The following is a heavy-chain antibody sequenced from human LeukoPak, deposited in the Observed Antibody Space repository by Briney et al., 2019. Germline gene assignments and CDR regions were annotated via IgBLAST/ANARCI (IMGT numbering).Heavy chain of an antibody. CDR3: AKDVLGMAVATDY. J-gene: IGHJ4*02. D-gene: IGHD6-19*01. CDR2: IKQDGSEK. Sequence: GGSLRLSCAASGFTFSSYWMSWVRQAPGKGLEWVANIKQDGSEKYYVDSVKGRFTISRDNSKNTLYLQMNSLRAEDTAVYYCAKDVLGMAVATDYWGQGTLVTVSS. V-gene: IGHV3-7*01. CDR1: GFTFSSYW.